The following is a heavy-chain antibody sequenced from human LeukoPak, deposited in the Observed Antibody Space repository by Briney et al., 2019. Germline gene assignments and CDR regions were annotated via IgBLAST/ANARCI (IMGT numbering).Heavy chain of an antibody. CDR1: GFTFSSYA. D-gene: IGHD6-19*01. V-gene: IGHV3-30-3*01. Sequence: GSLRLSCAASGFTFSSYAMHWVRQAPGKGLEWVAVISYDGSNKYYADSVKGRFTISRDNSKNTLYLQMNSLRAEDTAVYYCARDWGSGWYFFDYWGQGTLVTVSS. CDR3: ARDWGSGWYFFDY. CDR2: ISYDGSNK. J-gene: IGHJ4*02.